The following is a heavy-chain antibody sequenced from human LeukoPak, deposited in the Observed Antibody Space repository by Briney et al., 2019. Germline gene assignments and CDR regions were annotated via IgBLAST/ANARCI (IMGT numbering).Heavy chain of an antibody. CDR3: ATDYYYDSSGYAYYFDY. J-gene: IGHJ4*02. CDR1: GGTFSSYA. Sequence: ASVNVSCKASGGTFSSYAISWVRQAPGQGLEWMGRIIPILGIANYAQKFQGRVTITADKSTSTAYMELSSLRSEDTAVYYCATDYYYDSSGYAYYFDYWGQGTLVTVSS. V-gene: IGHV1-69*04. D-gene: IGHD3-22*01. CDR2: IIPILGIA.